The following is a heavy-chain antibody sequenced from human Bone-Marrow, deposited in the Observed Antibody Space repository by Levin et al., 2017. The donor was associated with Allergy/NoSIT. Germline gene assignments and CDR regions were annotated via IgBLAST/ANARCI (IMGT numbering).Heavy chain of an antibody. CDR1: GFTFSAYG. Sequence: QSGESLKISCAASGFTFSAYGMHWVRQAPGKGLEWVAVVSGDGINKYYGESVKGRFTISRDTSKKTLYLHMNSLRPDDTAQYFCAKGKGSSPSRYSDHWGQGTRVTVSS. D-gene: IGHD6-6*01. J-gene: IGHJ4*02. CDR3: AKGKGSSPSRYSDH. V-gene: IGHV3-30*18. CDR2: VSGDGINK.